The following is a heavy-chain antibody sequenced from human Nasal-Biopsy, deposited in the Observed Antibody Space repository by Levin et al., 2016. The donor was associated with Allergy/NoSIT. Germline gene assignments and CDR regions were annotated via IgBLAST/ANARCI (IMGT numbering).Heavy chain of an antibody. D-gene: IGHD4-17*01. Sequence: GESLKISCAASGFNFKDYGMNWVRQAPGKGLEWISHFSGSSNTVYYADSVEGRFTISRDNAKNSLFLQMNSLRDEDTAVYYCARDMTTVTTYWYFDLWGRGTLVTVSS. CDR2: FSGSSNTV. J-gene: IGHJ2*01. CDR3: ARDMTTVTTYWYFDL. V-gene: IGHV3-48*02. CDR1: GFNFKDYG.